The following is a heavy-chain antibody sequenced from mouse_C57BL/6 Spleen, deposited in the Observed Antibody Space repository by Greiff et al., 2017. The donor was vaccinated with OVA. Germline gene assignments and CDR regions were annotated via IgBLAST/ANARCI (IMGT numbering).Heavy chain of an antibody. J-gene: IGHJ2*01. CDR2: IWWDDDK. V-gene: IGHV8-8*01. Sequence: QVTLKVSGPGILQPSQTLSLTCSFSGFSLSTFGMGVGWIRQPSGKGLEWLAHIWWDDDKYYNPALKSRLTIPKDTSKNQVFLKIANVDTADTATYYCARKRGYYGSSYVGLFDYWGQGTTLTVSS. CDR3: ARKRGYYGSSYVGLFDY. CDR1: GFSLSTFGMG. D-gene: IGHD1-1*01.